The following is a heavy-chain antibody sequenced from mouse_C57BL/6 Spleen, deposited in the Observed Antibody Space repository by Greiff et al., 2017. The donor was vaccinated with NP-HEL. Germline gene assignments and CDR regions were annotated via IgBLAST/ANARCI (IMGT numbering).Heavy chain of an antibody. D-gene: IGHD2-5*01. Sequence: VQLQQSGAELVKPGASVKMSCKASGYTFTSYWITWVKQRPGQGLEWIGDIYPGSGSTNYNEKFKSKATLTVDTSSSTAYMQLSSLTSEDSAVYYCARSDSNYEAWFAYWGQGTLVTVSA. CDR1: GYTFTSYW. CDR2: IYPGSGST. CDR3: ARSDSNYEAWFAY. J-gene: IGHJ3*01. V-gene: IGHV1-55*01.